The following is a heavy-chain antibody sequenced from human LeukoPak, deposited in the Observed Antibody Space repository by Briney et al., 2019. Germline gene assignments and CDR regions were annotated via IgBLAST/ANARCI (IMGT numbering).Heavy chain of an antibody. CDR3: ARDFGAGWEEPKYSFDY. V-gene: IGHV3-30-3*01. Sequence: GGSLRLSCAASEFTFSSYPLHWVRQVPGTGREGVAVISYDGSKKYYAYSVKGRFTISRDKSKNTLYLQMNSLKPEDTAVYYCARDFGAGWEEPKYSFDYWGQGILVTVSS. D-gene: IGHD1-26*01. CDR1: EFTFSSYP. CDR2: ISYDGSKK. J-gene: IGHJ4*02.